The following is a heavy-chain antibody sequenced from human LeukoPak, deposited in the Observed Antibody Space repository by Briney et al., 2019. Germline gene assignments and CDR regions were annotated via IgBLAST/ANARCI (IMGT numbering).Heavy chain of an antibody. CDR1: GGSISRSNW. CDR3: ARRTFGGVIAR. D-gene: IGHD3-16*02. Sequence: PSETLSLACAVSGGSISRSNWWSWVRQPPGKGLEWIGEIYHSGSTNYNPSLKSRVTISLDTSKNQFSLQLNSVTAADTAVYYCARRTFGGVIARWGQGTLVTVSS. V-gene: IGHV4-4*02. CDR2: IYHSGST. J-gene: IGHJ4*02.